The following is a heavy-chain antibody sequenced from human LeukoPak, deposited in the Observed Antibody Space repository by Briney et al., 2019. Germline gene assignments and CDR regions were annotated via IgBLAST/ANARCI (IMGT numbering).Heavy chain of an antibody. J-gene: IGHJ6*03. D-gene: IGHD4-23*01. V-gene: IGHV4-38-2*02. CDR1: GSSVTSGHY. CDR2: IYHSGIT. CDR3: ARCAHDYDGKSTYYYYMDV. Sequence: SETLSLTCTVSGSSVTSGHYWGWIRQPPGKGLEWIGSIYHSGITYYNPSLKSRVTISIDTSKNQFSLKLSSVIAADTAVYYCARCAHDYDGKSTYYYYMDVWGEGTTVTVSS.